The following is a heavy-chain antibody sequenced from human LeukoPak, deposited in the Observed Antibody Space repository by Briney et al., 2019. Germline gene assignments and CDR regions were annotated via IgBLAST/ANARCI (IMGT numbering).Heavy chain of an antibody. V-gene: IGHV1-2*02. D-gene: IGHD2-15*01. CDR2: INPKTGGT. J-gene: IGHJ4*02. CDR1: GYTFTDYY. CDR3: ARRYCSGGSCIPDY. Sequence: ASVKVSCKASGYTFTDYYMHWVRQAPEQGLEWMGWINPKTGGTIYAQRFQGRVTMTKDTSISTAYMELSSLRFGDTAVYYCARRYCSGGSCIPDYWGQGTLVTVSS.